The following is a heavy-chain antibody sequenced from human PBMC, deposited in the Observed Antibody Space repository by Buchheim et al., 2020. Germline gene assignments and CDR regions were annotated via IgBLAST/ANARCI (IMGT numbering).Heavy chain of an antibody. CDR2: ISGISTGT. J-gene: IGHJ2*01. Sequence: EVQLLESGGNLVQPGGSLRLSCAASAFTFNGYDMSWVRQAPGKGLEWVSAISGISTGTTYADSVKGRFTISRDSSGKTLYLQMNNLRADDTAVYYCAKVLRSWYFDLWGRGTL. V-gene: IGHV3-23*01. CDR3: AKVLRSWYFDL. CDR1: AFTFNGYD.